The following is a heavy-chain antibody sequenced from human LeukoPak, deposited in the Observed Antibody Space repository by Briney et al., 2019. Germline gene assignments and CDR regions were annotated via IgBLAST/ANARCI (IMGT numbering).Heavy chain of an antibody. D-gene: IGHD3-3*01. CDR3: ATLLLSKKRYYDFWTSAFDF. CDR2: FDPEDVDT. Sequence: ASVKVSCKVSEYRLTELSMHWVRLAPGEGLEWMGGFDPEDVDTIYAQKFEGRVTMTEDTSTDTAYLELSSLRSEDTAVYYCATLLLSKKRYYDFWTSAFDFWGQGTMVTVSS. V-gene: IGHV1-24*01. CDR1: EYRLTELS. J-gene: IGHJ3*01.